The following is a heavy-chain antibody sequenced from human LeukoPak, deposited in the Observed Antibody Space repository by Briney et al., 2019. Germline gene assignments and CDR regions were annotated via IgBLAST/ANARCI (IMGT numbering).Heavy chain of an antibody. Sequence: GGSLRLSCAASGFTFSNYWIHWVRQAPGKGLVWVSRIDNAGSITTYADSVKGRFTISRANAENTLYLQMNSLRVEDTAVYYCVRSAFHAGSGNYYDYWGQGTLVTVSS. CDR2: IDNAGSIT. CDR1: GFTFSNYW. CDR3: VRSAFHAGSGNYYDY. D-gene: IGHD3-22*01. V-gene: IGHV3-74*03. J-gene: IGHJ4*02.